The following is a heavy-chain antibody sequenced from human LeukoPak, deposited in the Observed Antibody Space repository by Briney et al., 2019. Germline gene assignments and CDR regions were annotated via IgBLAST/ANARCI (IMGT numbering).Heavy chain of an antibody. V-gene: IGHV3-7*03. D-gene: IGHD4-17*01. CDR1: GFSFNSYW. Sequence: PGGSLRLSCAASGFSFNSYWMTWVRQAPGRGLEWVANINPAGSDTYYVDPVKGRFTISRDYSKNTLYLQMNSLRAEDTAVYYCAKDPTVTPQFYFDFWGQGTLVTVSS. CDR2: INPAGSDT. CDR3: AKDPTVTPQFYFDF. J-gene: IGHJ4*02.